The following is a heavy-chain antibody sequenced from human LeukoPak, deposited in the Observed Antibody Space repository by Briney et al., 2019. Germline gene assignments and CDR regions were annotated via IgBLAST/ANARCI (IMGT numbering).Heavy chain of an antibody. Sequence: GGSLRLSCAAPGFTFRSYAMSWVRQAPGKGLEWVSAISGSGGRTYYADSVKGRFTISRDNSKNTLYLQMNSLRAEDTAVYYCAKDFHQDYYDSSGSAEYFQHWGQGTLVTVSS. J-gene: IGHJ1*01. CDR3: AKDFHQDYYDSSGSAEYFQH. CDR2: ISGSGGRT. V-gene: IGHV3-23*01. D-gene: IGHD3-22*01. CDR1: GFTFRSYA.